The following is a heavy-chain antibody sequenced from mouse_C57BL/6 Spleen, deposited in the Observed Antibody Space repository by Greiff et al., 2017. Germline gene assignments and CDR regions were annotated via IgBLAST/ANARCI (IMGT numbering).Heavy chain of an antibody. CDR2: INPYNGGT. Sequence: EVKLQESGPVLVKPGASVKMSCKASGYTFTDYYMNWVKQSHGKSLEWIGVINPYNGGTSYNQTFKGKATLTVDQSSSTAYMELNSLTSEDSAVYYCARGDYGFYYAMDYWGQGTSVTVSS. CDR3: ARGDYGFYYAMDY. D-gene: IGHD1-1*01. CDR1: GYTFTDYY. J-gene: IGHJ4*01. V-gene: IGHV1-19*01.